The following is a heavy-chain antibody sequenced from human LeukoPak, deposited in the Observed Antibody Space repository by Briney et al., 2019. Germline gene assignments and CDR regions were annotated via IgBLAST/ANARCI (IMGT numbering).Heavy chain of an antibody. CDR1: GGSISSYY. D-gene: IGHD1-26*01. CDR2: IYYSGST. CDR3: GRGAPLTVGASRACDI. V-gene: IGHV4-59*01. Sequence: PSETLSLTCTVSGGSISSYYWSWIRQPPGKGLEWIGYIYYSGSTNYNPSLKSRVTISVDTSKNQFSLKLSSVTAADTAVYYCGRGAPLTVGASRACDIWGQGTMVTVSS. J-gene: IGHJ3*02.